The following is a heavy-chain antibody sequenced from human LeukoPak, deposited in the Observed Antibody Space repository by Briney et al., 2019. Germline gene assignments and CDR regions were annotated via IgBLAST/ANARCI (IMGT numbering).Heavy chain of an antibody. CDR1: GITFRNYV. J-gene: IGHJ4*02. D-gene: IGHD3-10*01. V-gene: IGHV3-30-3*01. CDR3: AREGYYGSGSPPSLYFDY. Sequence: GGSLGLSCAASGITFRNYVIHWVRQAPGKGLEWVAVTSSDLNVKLYADSVKGRFTISRDNSRSTLYLQMNSLRPEDTAIYYCAREGYYGSGSPPSLYFDYWGQGTLVTVSS. CDR2: TSSDLNVK.